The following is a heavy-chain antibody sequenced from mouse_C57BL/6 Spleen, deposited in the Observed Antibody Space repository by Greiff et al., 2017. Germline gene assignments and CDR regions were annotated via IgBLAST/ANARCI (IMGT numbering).Heavy chain of an antibody. V-gene: IGHV1-15*01. J-gene: IGHJ3*01. D-gene: IGHD2-4*01. CDR2: IDPETGGT. Sequence: QVQLQQSGAELVRPGASVTLSCKASGYTFTDYEMHWVKQTPVHGLEWIGAIDPETGGTAYNQKFKGKAILTADKSSSTAYMELRSLTSEDSAVYYCTIRVMITTGKTWFAYWGQGTLVTVSA. CDR1: GYTFTDYE. CDR3: TIRVMITTGKTWFAY.